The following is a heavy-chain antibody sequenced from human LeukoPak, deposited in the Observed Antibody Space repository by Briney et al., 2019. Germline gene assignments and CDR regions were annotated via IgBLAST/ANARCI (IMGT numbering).Heavy chain of an antibody. V-gene: IGHV4-39*01. CDR3: ARGGAIVVVVAATPADFDY. D-gene: IGHD2-15*01. J-gene: IGHJ4*02. CDR1: GGSISTSSYY. Sequence: SETLSLTCTVSGGSISTSSYYWGWIRQPPGKGLECIGSIYSSGSTYYNPSLKSRVTISVDTSKNQFSLKLSSVTAADTAVYYCARGGAIVVVVAATPADFDYWGQGTLVTVSS. CDR2: IYSSGST.